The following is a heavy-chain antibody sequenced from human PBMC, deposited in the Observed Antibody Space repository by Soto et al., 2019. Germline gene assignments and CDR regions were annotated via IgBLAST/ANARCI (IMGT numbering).Heavy chain of an antibody. CDR2: IYHSGST. Sequence: SETLSLTCTVSGYSISSGYYWGWIRQPPGKGLEWIGSIYHSGSTYYTPSLKSRVTISVDTSKNQFSLKLSSVTAADTAVYYCASGGGGDYWGQGTLVTVSS. J-gene: IGHJ4*02. CDR1: GYSISSGYY. V-gene: IGHV4-38-2*02. CDR3: ASGGGGDY. D-gene: IGHD3-16*01.